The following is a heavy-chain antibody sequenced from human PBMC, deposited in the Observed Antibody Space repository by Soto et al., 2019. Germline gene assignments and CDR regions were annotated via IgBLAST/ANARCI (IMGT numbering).Heavy chain of an antibody. J-gene: IGHJ4*02. CDR1: GGSFSGYY. CDR2: INHSGST. D-gene: IGHD1-26*01. CDR3: ARGSGSYATYFDY. V-gene: IGHV4-34*01. Sequence: QVQLRQWGAGLLKSSETQSLTCAVYGGSFSGYYWSWIRQPPGKGLEWIGEINHSGSTNYNPSLKSRVTISVDTSKNQFSLKLSSVTAADTAVYYCARGSGSYATYFDYWGQGTLVTVSS.